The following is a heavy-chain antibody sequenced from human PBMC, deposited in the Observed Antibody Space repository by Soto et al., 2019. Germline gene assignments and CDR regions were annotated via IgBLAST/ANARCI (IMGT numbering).Heavy chain of an antibody. V-gene: IGHV3-7*03. Sequence: PGGSLRLSCAASGFTFSSYWISWVRQAPWKGLEWVANIKQDGIEKYYVDSVKGRFTISRDNAKNSLYLQMNSLRAEDTAVYYCARTYFTVTRGRLDYTMDVWGQGTTVTVSS. J-gene: IGHJ6*02. CDR3: ARTYFTVTRGRLDYTMDV. D-gene: IGHD4-17*01. CDR1: GFTFSSYW. CDR2: IKQDGIEK.